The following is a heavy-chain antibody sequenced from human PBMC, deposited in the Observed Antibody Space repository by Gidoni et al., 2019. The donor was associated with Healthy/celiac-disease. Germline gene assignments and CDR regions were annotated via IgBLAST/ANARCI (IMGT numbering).Heavy chain of an antibody. CDR3: ARRMAASSGWGWDY. J-gene: IGHJ4*02. CDR2: IYYSGST. D-gene: IGHD6-19*01. CDR1: GGSISSYY. Sequence: QVQLQESGPGLVKPSETLSLTCTVSGGSISSYYWSWIRQPPGKGLEWIGYIYYSGSTNYNPSLKSRFTISVDTSKNQFSLKLSSVTAADTAVYYCARRMAASSGWGWDYWGQGTLVTVSS. V-gene: IGHV4-59*08.